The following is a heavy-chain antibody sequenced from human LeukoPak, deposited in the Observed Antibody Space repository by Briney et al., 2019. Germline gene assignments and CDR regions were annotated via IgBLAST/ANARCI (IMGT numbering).Heavy chain of an antibody. CDR3: ARHNYFYDVTGYSSFDF. CDR1: GGSFSGYY. V-gene: IGHV4-34*01. Sequence: SETLSLTCAVYGGSFSGYYWSWIRQPPGKGLEWIGEINHSGSTNYNPSLKSRVTISVDTSKNQFSLKLSSVTAADTAVYYCARHNYFYDVTGYSSFDFWGQGALVTVSS. J-gene: IGHJ4*02. D-gene: IGHD3-22*01. CDR2: INHSGST.